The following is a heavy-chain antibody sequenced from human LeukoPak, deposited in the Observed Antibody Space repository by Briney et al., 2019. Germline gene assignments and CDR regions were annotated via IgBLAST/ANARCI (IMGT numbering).Heavy chain of an antibody. CDR3: ARGYYDFWSGYLTIFDY. J-gene: IGHJ4*02. CDR1: GGSISSYY. Sequence: PSETLSLTCAVSGGSISSYYWSWIRQPPGKGLEWIGEINHSGSTNYNPSLKSRVTISVDTSKNQFSLKLSSVTAADTAVYYCARGYYDFWSGYLTIFDYWAREPWSPSPQ. V-gene: IGHV4-34*01. D-gene: IGHD3-3*01. CDR2: INHSGST.